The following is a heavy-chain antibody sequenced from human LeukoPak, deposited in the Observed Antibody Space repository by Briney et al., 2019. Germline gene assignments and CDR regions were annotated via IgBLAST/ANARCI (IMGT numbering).Heavy chain of an antibody. J-gene: IGHJ4*02. Sequence: PGGSLRLSSAASGFNFSSYSMNWVRQAPGKGLEWVSSISSSSSYIYYADLVKDRFTISRDNAKNSLYLQMNSLRAEDTALYYCARVQTSGHIDYWGQGTLVTVSS. CDR2: ISSSSSYI. CDR1: GFNFSSYS. V-gene: IGHV3-21*01. D-gene: IGHD6-19*01. CDR3: ARVQTSGHIDY.